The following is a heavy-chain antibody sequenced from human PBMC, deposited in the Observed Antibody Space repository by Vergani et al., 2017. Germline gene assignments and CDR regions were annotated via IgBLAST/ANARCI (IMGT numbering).Heavy chain of an antibody. D-gene: IGHD2-2*01. CDR3: AGHSSTSSHPLRY. J-gene: IGHJ4*02. CDR2: ISTTSDTI. CDR1: GFTFSSYS. Sequence: DVQLVESGGDLVQPGGSLRLSCAASGFTFSSYSMNWVRQAPGKGLEWISYISTTSDTIYYADSVRGRFTISRDNAKNSLYLEMNSLRVEDTAVYYCAGHSSTSSHPLRYWGQGTLVTVSS. V-gene: IGHV3-48*01.